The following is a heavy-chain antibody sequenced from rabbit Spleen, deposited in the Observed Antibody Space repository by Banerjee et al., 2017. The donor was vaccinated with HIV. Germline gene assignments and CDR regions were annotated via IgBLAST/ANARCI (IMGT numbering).Heavy chain of an antibody. CDR2: IYGATGSSA. D-gene: IGHD1-1*01. CDR3: ARAANNIGYCAGL. CDR1: GVSFSGNSY. Sequence: QSLEESGGDLVKPGASLTLTCIASGVSFSGNSYMCWVRQAPGKGLELIACIYGATGSSAWYANWAKGRFTISKTSSTTVTLQMTSLTVADTATYWCARAANNIGYCAGLWGPGTLVTVS. V-gene: IGHV1S40*01. J-gene: IGHJ4*01.